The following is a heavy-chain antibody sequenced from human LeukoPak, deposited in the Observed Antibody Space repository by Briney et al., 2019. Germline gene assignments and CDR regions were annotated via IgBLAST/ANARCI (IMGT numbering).Heavy chain of an antibody. Sequence: GASVKVSCKASGYTFTGYYMHWVRQAPGQGLEWMGRINPNSGGTNYAQKFQGRVTMTRDTSISTAYMELSRLRSDDTAVYYCAREITMVRGVITKVFDYWSQGTLVTVSS. CDR2: INPNSGGT. CDR3: AREITMVRGVITKVFDY. CDR1: GYTFTGYY. V-gene: IGHV1-2*06. J-gene: IGHJ4*02. D-gene: IGHD3-10*01.